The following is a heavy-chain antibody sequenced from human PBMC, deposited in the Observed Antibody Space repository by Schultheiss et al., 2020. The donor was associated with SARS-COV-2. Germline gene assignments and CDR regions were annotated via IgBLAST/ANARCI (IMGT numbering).Heavy chain of an antibody. Sequence: SETLSLTCAVYGGSFSGYYWSWIRQPAGKGLEWIGRIYTSGSTNYNPSLKSRVTISVDTSKNQFSLKLSSVTAADTAVYYCAHSGGEVFDIWGQGTMVTVSS. CDR3: AHSGGEVFDI. D-gene: IGHD3-10*01. CDR2: IYTSGST. J-gene: IGHJ3*02. CDR1: GGSFSGYY. V-gene: IGHV4-59*10.